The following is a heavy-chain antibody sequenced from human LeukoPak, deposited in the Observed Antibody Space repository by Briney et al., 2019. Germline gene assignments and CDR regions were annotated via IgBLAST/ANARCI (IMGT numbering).Heavy chain of an antibody. J-gene: IGHJ4*02. CDR3: ARNNYGEYYFDY. V-gene: IGHV3-30-3*01. Sequence: SLRLSCTASGFTFSSYAMHWVRQAPGKGLEWVAVISYDGSNKYYADSVKGRFTISRDNSKNTLYLQMNSLRTEDTAVYYCARNNYGEYYFDYWGQGTLVTVSS. CDR1: GFTFSSYA. CDR2: ISYDGSNK. D-gene: IGHD4-17*01.